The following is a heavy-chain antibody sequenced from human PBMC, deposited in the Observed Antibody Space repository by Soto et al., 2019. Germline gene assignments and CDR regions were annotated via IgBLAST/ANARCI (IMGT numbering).Heavy chain of an antibody. Sequence: ASVKVSCKASGYTFTSYGISWVRQAPGQGLEWMGWIIANIGNTNYAKKFQGRFTITTDTSTSTAYMELRSLRYEDTAVYYCARDKGYCSDTSCPDFDYWGQGTLDPVSS. CDR1: GYTFTSYG. D-gene: IGHD2-15*01. J-gene: IGHJ4*02. CDR3: ARDKGYCSDTSCPDFDY. V-gene: IGHV1-18*01. CDR2: IIANIGNT.